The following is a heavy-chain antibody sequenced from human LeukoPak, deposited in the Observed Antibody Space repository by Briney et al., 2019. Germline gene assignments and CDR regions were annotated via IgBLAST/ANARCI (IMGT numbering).Heavy chain of an antibody. CDR1: GFTFKLYW. CDR3: VRGGPSTWS. CDR2: INDDGSDT. Sequence: EGSLRLSCAASGFTFKLYWMHWVRQVPGKRPVWVSRINDDGSDTIYADSVRGRFTISRDDAKNTVYLQMNNLRAEDTAVYYCVRGGPSTWSWGQGTLVTVSS. V-gene: IGHV3-74*01. J-gene: IGHJ5*02. D-gene: IGHD2-15*01.